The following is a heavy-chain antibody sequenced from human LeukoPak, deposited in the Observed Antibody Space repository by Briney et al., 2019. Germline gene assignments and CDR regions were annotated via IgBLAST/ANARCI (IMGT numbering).Heavy chain of an antibody. J-gene: IGHJ4*02. V-gene: IGHV1-69*13. CDR3: ARSFSYDSSGYSYYFDY. CDR1: GGTFSSYA. CDR2: IIPIFGTA. D-gene: IGHD3-22*01. Sequence: GASVKVSCKASGGTFSSYAISWVRQAPGQGLEWMGGIIPIFGTANYAQKFQGRATITADESTSTAYMELSSLRSEDTAVYYCARSFSYDSSGYSYYFDYWGQGTLVTVSS.